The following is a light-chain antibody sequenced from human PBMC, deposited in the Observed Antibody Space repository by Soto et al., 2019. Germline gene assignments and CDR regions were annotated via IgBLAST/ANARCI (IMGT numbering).Light chain of an antibody. V-gene: IGKV1-5*03. CDR1: ETIDRY. CDR2: KAT. CDR3: QQYNSFPYT. Sequence: DIQMTQSPSALSASVGDRATITCRASETIDRYLAWYQQKPERAPKLLIFKATTLETGVPSRFSGSGSGTQFTLTISSLQPDDFSTYYCQQYNSFPYTFGQGTKVDIK. J-gene: IGKJ2*01.